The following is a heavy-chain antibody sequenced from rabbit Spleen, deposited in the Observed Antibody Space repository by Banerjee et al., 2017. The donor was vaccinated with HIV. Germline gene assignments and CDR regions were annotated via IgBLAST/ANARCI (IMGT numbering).Heavy chain of an antibody. CDR1: GVFFIGGDE. D-gene: IGHD3-1*01. Sequence: QSLEEAGGGLVKPAESPPTTSKASGVFFIGGDEVCWCLQAPGKGLEWIACNNSSSGRLVAASWVNGRFTTSKASWTTATLHMTVLTAADAASYFWARDFPGVIGWNFNLWGPGTLVTVS. CDR3: ARDFPGVIGWNFNL. J-gene: IGHJ4*01. CDR2: NNSSSGRL. V-gene: IGHV1S40*01.